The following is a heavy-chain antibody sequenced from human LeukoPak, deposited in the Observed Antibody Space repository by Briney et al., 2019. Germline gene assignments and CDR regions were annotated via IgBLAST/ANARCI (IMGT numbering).Heavy chain of an antibody. Sequence: GGSLRLSCAASGFTFSSYWMSWVRQAPGKGLEWVANIKQDGSEKYYVDSVKGRFTISRDNAKNSLYLQMNSLRAEDTAVYYCARDLNDILTGYSYYMDVWGKGTTVTVSS. V-gene: IGHV3-7*01. D-gene: IGHD3-9*01. CDR2: IKQDGSEK. J-gene: IGHJ6*03. CDR3: ARDLNDILTGYSYYMDV. CDR1: GFTFSSYW.